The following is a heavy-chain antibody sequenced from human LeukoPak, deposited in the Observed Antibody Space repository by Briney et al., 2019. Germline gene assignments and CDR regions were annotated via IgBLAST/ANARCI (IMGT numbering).Heavy chain of an antibody. CDR1: GYTFTSYD. D-gene: IGHD3-3*01. V-gene: IGHV1-8*03. CDR3: ARLMRYYDFWSGYFSRYYFDY. CDR2: MNPSSGNT. Sequence: ASVKVSCKASGYTFTSYDINWVRQATGQGLEWMGWMNPSSGNTGYAQKFQGRVTITRNTSISTAYMELSSLRSEDTAVYYCARLMRYYDFWSGYFSRYYFDYWGQGTLVTVSS. J-gene: IGHJ4*02.